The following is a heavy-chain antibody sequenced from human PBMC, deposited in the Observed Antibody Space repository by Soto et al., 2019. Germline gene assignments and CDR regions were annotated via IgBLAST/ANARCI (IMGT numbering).Heavy chain of an antibody. CDR2: IKEDGSEQ. V-gene: IGHV3-7*01. CDR3: VRLQRDYFDY. CDR1: GFTFTRFW. Sequence: PGGSLRLSCAASGFTFTRFWMTWIRQAPGKGLEWVANIKEDGSEQHYVDSMRGRFTISRDNAKNSLYLQINSLRAEDTAVYYCVRLQRDYFDYWGQGTLVTVSS. D-gene: IGHD4-4*01. J-gene: IGHJ4*02.